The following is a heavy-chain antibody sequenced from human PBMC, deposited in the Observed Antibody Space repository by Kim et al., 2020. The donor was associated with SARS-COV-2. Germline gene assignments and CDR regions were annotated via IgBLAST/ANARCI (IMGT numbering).Heavy chain of an antibody. Sequence: SETLSLTCTVSGGSISSGGYYWSWIRQHPGKGLEWIGYIYYSGSTYYNPSLKSRVTISVDTSKNQFSLKLSSVTAADTAVYYCARGYCSGGSCYSSLDWFDPWGQGTLVTVSS. CDR3: ARGYCSGGSCYSSLDWFDP. D-gene: IGHD2-15*01. CDR2: IYYSGST. J-gene: IGHJ5*02. CDR1: GGSISSGGYY. V-gene: IGHV4-31*03.